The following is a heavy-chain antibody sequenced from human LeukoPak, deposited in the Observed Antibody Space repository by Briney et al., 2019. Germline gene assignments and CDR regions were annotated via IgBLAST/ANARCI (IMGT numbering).Heavy chain of an antibody. Sequence: PADTLSLTCTVSGGSVNSNGFPWGWLRQPPGKGLEWIGTMYYSGSPTYYNPSLRSRVTIPVDTPKNQFSLRLTSLTAADTAVYFCAAYSRSAADCWGQGTLVTVSS. CDR1: GGSVNSNGFP. CDR2: MYYSGSPT. D-gene: IGHD2-21*01. J-gene: IGHJ4*02. CDR3: AAYSRSAADC. V-gene: IGHV4-39*01.